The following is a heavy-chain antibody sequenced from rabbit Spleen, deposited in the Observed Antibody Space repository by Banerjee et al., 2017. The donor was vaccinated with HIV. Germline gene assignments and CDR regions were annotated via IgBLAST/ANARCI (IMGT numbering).Heavy chain of an antibody. Sequence: QSLEESGGDLVKSGASLTLTCTASGLDFSGSYWICWVRQAPGKGLEWIGCIVTGSGTTYYASWAKGRFTISKTSSTTVTLQLTSLTAADTATYFCARGIDYAGYAGFGYVSIYYFNLWGQGTLVTVS. CDR3: ARGIDYAGYAGFGYVSIYYFNL. CDR1: GLDFSGSYW. D-gene: IGHD7-1*01. V-gene: IGHV1S40*01. CDR2: IVTGSGTT. J-gene: IGHJ4*01.